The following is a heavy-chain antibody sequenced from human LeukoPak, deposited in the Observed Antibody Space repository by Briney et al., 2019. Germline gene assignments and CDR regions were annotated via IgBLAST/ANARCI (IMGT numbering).Heavy chain of an antibody. CDR3: ARVTDWNDLDY. CDR1: GGSISSGSYY. D-gene: IGHD1-1*01. J-gene: IGHJ4*02. CDR2: IYTSGST. Sequence: SQTRSLTCTVSGGSISSGSYYWSWIRQPAGKGLEWIGRIYTSGSTNYNPSLKSRVTISIDTSKNQLSLQLTSVTAANTAVYYCARVTDWNDLDYWGPGTLVTVSS. V-gene: IGHV4-61*02.